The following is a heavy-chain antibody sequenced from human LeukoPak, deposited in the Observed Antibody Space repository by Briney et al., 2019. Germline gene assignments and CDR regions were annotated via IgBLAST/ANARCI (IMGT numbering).Heavy chain of an antibody. D-gene: IGHD1-7*01. Sequence: PGGSLRLSCAASGFTFSSYAMTWVRQAPGKGLEWISGINSRGTTTYYADPVKGRFTISRDNSYNTLYLQMNSLRAEDTAVYYCAKDRIIGTTTYYFDYWGQGTLVTVSS. CDR2: INSRGTTT. J-gene: IGHJ4*02. V-gene: IGHV3-23*01. CDR3: AKDRIIGTTTYYFDY. CDR1: GFTFSSYA.